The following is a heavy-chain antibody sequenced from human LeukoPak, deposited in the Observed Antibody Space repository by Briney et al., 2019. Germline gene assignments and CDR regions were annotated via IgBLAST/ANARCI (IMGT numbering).Heavy chain of an antibody. CDR1: GGSFSGYY. V-gene: IGHV4-34*01. CDR2: INHSGST. Sequence: SETLSLTCAVYGGSFSGYYWSWIRQPPGKGLEWIGEINHSGSTNYNPSLKSRVTISVDTSKNQFSLKLSSVTAADTAVYYCARRALIAARPFDYWGQGTLVTVSS. CDR3: ARRALIAARPFDY. D-gene: IGHD6-6*01. J-gene: IGHJ4*02.